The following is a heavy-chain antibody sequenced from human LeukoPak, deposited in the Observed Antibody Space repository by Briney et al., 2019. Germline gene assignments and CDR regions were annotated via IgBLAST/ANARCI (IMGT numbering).Heavy chain of an antibody. J-gene: IGHJ3*02. D-gene: IGHD2-21*01. CDR2: INHSGST. V-gene: IGHV4-34*01. CDR3: ARVVRPPYRASRSDAFDI. CDR1: GGSFSGYY. Sequence: SETLSLTCAVYGGSFSGYYWSWIRQPPGKGLEWIGEINHSGSTNYNPSLKSRVTISVDTSKNQFSLKLSSVTAADTAVYYCARVVRPPYRASRSDAFDIWGQGTTVTVSS.